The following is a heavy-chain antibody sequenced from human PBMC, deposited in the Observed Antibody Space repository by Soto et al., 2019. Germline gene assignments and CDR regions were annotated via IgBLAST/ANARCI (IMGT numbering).Heavy chain of an antibody. V-gene: IGHV4-31*03. CDR3: ASTEDFFDY. CDR1: GVSLTSGTYY. CDR2: IFYSGST. Sequence: SETLSLTCSVSGVSLTSGTYYWSWIRQHPGKGLEWIGYIFYSGSTDYNPSLKSRVNISVDTSKNQFSLKLSSVTATDTAVYYCASTEDFFDYWGQGPWSPSPQ. J-gene: IGHJ4*02.